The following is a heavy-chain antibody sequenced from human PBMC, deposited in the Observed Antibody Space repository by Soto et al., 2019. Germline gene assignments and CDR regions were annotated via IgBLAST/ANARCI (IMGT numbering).Heavy chain of an antibody. CDR2: ISPSGSP. J-gene: IGHJ5*02. Sequence: PSETLSLTCSVSRGSVSSGGYSWSWIRQAPGKGLEWIGFISPSGSPAYNPSLKSRVSISVDTSNNQISLELSSVTAADTAVYYCTRGVLAWGPGTLVTV. D-gene: IGHD2-8*01. CDR3: TRGVLA. CDR1: RGSVSSGGYS. V-gene: IGHV4-30-2*01.